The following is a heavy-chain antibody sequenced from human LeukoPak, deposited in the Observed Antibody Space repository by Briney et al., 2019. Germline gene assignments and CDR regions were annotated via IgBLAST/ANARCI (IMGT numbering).Heavy chain of an antibody. CDR1: GYALTELS. CDR2: FDPEDGET. J-gene: IGHJ5*02. Sequence: ASVKVSCKVSGYALTELSMHWVRQAPGKGLEWMGGFDPEDGETIYAQKFQGRVTMTEDTSTDTAYMELSSLRSEDTAVYYCATSGQVAGTVNWFDPWGQGTLVTVSS. V-gene: IGHV1-24*01. D-gene: IGHD6-19*01. CDR3: ATSGQVAGTVNWFDP.